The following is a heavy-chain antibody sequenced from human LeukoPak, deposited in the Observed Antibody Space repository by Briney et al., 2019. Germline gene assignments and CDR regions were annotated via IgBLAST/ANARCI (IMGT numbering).Heavy chain of an antibody. D-gene: IGHD2-15*01. V-gene: IGHV4-61*02. Sequence: PSETLSLTCTVSGDSISSGDYYWSWIRQPAGKGLEWIGRISSSGSTNYNPSLKSRVTISVDTSKNQFSLKLSSVTAADTAVYYCARGYCSGGSCYDYWGQGTLVTVSS. CDR3: ARGYCSGGSCYDY. J-gene: IGHJ4*02. CDR1: GDSISSGDYY. CDR2: ISSSGST.